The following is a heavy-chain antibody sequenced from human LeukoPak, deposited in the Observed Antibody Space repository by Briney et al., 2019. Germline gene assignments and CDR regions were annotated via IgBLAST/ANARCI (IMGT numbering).Heavy chain of an antibody. CDR1: GFTFSSYS. CDR2: ISSSSSYI. D-gene: IGHD3-22*01. J-gene: IGHJ4*02. Sequence: GGSLRLSCAASGFTFSSYSMNWVRQAPGKGLEWVSSISSSSSYIYYADSVKGRFTISRDDAKNSLYLQMNSLRAEDTAVYYCVRDYYDSSGYTLRANWGQGTLVTVSS. V-gene: IGHV3-21*01. CDR3: VRDYYDSSGYTLRAN.